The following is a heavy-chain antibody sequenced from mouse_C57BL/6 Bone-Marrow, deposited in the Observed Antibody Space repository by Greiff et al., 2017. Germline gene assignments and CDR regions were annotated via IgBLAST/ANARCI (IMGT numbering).Heavy chain of an antibody. CDR1: GFTFSSYA. V-gene: IGHV5-4*01. Sequence: EVQRVESGGGLVKPGGSLKLSCAASGFTFSSYAMSWVRQTPETRLEWVATISDGGSYTYYPDNVKGRFTISRDNAKNNLYLEMSHRKSEDTAMYYCARGWVWGTGTTVTVSS. CDR3: ARGWV. D-gene: IGHD2-3*01. CDR2: ISDGGSYT. J-gene: IGHJ1*03.